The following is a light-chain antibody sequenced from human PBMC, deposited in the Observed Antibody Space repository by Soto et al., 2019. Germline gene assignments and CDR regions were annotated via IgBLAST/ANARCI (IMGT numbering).Light chain of an antibody. J-gene: IGLJ1*01. Sequence: QSVLIQPPSASGTPWQRVVISCSGSNSNIGSNTVSWYQQLPGTAPKLVIYSNTQRPSGVPDRFSGSKSGNTASLTISGLQAEDEAGYYCCSYAGTFYVFGTGTKLTVL. CDR3: CSYAGTFYV. V-gene: IGLV1-44*01. CDR2: SNT. CDR1: NSNIGSNT.